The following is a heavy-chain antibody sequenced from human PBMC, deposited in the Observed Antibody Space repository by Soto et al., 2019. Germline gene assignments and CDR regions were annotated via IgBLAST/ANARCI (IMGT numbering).Heavy chain of an antibody. D-gene: IGHD3-9*01. V-gene: IGHV1-69*13. CDR2: IIPIFGTA. CDR1: GGTFSSYA. Sequence: GASVKVSCKASGGTFSSYAISWVRQAPGQGLEWMGGIIPIFGTANYAQKFQGRVTITADESTSTAYMELSSLRSEDTAVYYCARDHYDILTGYDHLDGMDVWGQGTTVTVSS. CDR3: ARDHYDILTGYDHLDGMDV. J-gene: IGHJ6*02.